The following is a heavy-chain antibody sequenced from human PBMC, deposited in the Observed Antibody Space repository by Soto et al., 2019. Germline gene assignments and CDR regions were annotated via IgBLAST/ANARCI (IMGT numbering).Heavy chain of an antibody. CDR2: IYYSGST. V-gene: IGHV4-31*03. Sequence: QVQLQESGPGLVKPSQTLSLTCTVSGGSISSGGYYWSWIRQHPGKGLEWIGYIYYSGSTYYNPFRKSRVTISVDTSKNQFSLKLSSVTAADTAVYYCASSDLTYTRGEYWGQGPLVTVSS. J-gene: IGHJ4*02. CDR3: ASSDLTYTRGEY. D-gene: IGHD3-10*01. CDR1: GGSISSGGYY.